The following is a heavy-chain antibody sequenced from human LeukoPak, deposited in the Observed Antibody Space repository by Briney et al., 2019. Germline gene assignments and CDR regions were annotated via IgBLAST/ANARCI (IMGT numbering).Heavy chain of an antibody. CDR1: GFTFSSYG. J-gene: IGHJ4*02. Sequence: GGSLRLSCAASGFTFSSYGMHWVRQAPGKGLEWVAFIRYDGSNKYYADSVKGRFTISRDNSKNTLYLQMNSLRAEDTAVYYCAKHLDFIAAVHFDYWGQGTLVTVS. CDR3: AKHLDFIAAVHFDY. V-gene: IGHV3-30*02. CDR2: IRYDGSNK. D-gene: IGHD6-13*01.